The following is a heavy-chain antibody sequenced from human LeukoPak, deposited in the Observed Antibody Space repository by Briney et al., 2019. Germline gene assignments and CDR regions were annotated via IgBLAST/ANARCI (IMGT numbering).Heavy chain of an antibody. CDR3: ARRAAVGKNWFDP. CDR1: GFTFSSYS. J-gene: IGHJ5*02. D-gene: IGHD6-13*01. V-gene: IGHV3-21*01. CDR2: ISGSSSYI. Sequence: GGSLRLSCAASGFTFSSYSMNWVRQAPGKGLEWVSFISGSSSYIYYGDSVKGRFTISRDNAKNSLYQQMNSLRAEDTAVYYCARRAAVGKNWFDPWGQGTLVTVSS.